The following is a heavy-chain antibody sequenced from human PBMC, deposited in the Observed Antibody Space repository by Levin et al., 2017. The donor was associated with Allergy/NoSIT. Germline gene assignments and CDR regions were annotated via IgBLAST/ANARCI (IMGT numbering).Heavy chain of an antibody. CDR2: ISGSGGTT. CDR3: AKARSWYPQFDY. CDR1: GFSFSSYA. J-gene: IGHJ4*02. V-gene: IGHV3-23*01. D-gene: IGHD6-13*01. Sequence: GGSLRLSCAASGFSFSSYAMSWVRQAPGKGLEWVSSISGSGGTTYYADSVKGRFTISRDNSTNTLCLQMNSLRAGDTAVDYCAKARSWYPQFDYWGQGALVTVSA.